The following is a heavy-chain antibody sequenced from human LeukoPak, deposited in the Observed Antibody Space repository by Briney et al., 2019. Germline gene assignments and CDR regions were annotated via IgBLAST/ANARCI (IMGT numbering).Heavy chain of an antibody. D-gene: IGHD3-3*02. CDR2: IYRSGNT. CDR3: ARDLLISNTWYLGDY. Sequence: PGGSLRLSCAVSGFTVNSNHMSWVRQAPGKGLEWVSVIYRSGNTNYADSVKGRFTISRDNSKNTLYLQMNNLRAEDTAVYYCARDLLISNTWYLGDYWGQGTLVTVSS. J-gene: IGHJ4*02. CDR1: GFTVNSNH. V-gene: IGHV3-66*01.